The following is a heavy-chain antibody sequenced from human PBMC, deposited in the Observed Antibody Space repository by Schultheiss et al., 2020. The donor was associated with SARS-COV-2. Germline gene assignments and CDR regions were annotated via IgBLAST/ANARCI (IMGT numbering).Heavy chain of an antibody. CDR3: ARVRWELLRGYFDY. V-gene: IGHV4-61*08. CDR2: IYYSGST. Sequence: SQTLSLTCTVSGGSISSGDYYWSWIRQPPGKGLECIGYIYYSGSTNYNPSLKSRVTISVDTSKNQFSLKLSSVTAADTAVYYCARVRWELLRGYFDYWGQGTLVTVSS. CDR1: GGSISSGDYY. J-gene: IGHJ4*02. D-gene: IGHD1-26*01.